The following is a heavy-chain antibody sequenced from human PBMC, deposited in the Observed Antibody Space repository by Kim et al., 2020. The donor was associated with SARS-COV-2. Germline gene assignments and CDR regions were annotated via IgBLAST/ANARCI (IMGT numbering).Heavy chain of an antibody. CDR1: GFTFSSYG. Sequence: GGSLRLSCAASGFTFSSYGMHWVRQAPGKGLEWVAVIWYDGSNKYYADSVKGRFTISRDNSKNTLYLQMNSLRAEDTAVYYCAREDRFSGVLFVYWGQGTLVTVSS. CDR2: IWYDGSNK. D-gene: IGHD6-19*01. CDR3: AREDRFSGVLFVY. J-gene: IGHJ4*02. V-gene: IGHV3-33*01.